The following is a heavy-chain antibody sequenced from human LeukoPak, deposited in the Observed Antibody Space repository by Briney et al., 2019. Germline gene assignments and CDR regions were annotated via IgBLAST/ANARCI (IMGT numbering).Heavy chain of an antibody. Sequence: PGGSLRLSCAVSGITLSNYGMSWVRQVPGKGLEWVAGISGSGGGTNYADSVKGRFTISRDNPKNTPFLQMNNLRAEDTAVYFCAKRGVVIRVILVGFHKEAYYFDSWGQGALVTVSS. CDR1: GITLSNYG. CDR2: ISGSGGGT. D-gene: IGHD3-22*01. V-gene: IGHV3-23*01. J-gene: IGHJ4*02. CDR3: AKRGVVIRVILVGFHKEAYYFDS.